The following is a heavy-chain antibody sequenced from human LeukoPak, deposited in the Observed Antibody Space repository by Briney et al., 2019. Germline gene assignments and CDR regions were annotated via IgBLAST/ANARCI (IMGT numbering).Heavy chain of an antibody. CDR2: IDTHGDNT. V-gene: IGHV3-23*05. J-gene: IGHJ4*02. CDR1: GLTFSTYA. D-gene: IGHD1-26*01. Sequence: GGSLRLSCAASGLTFSTYAMAWVRQAPGKGLEWVATIDTHGDNTYYADSVKGRFTISRDNSKNTLDLQMISLRADDTAMYYCASSGSYFQFWGQGTLVTVSS. CDR3: ASSGSYFQF.